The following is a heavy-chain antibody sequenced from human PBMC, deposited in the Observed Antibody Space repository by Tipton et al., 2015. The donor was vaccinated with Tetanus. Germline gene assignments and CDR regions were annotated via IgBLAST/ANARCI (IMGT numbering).Heavy chain of an antibody. Sequence: TLSLTCNVSGASISGYYWNWIRQPAGKGLEWIGRIYTSGSTNYNPSLKSRVTMSVDTSKNQFSLKVNSVTAADTAVYYCARDKGGSSGRYAFFQHWGQGSLVIVSS. CDR1: GASISGYY. V-gene: IGHV4-4*07. CDR3: ARDKGGSSGRYAFFQH. D-gene: IGHD1-26*01. CDR2: IYTSGST. J-gene: IGHJ1*01.